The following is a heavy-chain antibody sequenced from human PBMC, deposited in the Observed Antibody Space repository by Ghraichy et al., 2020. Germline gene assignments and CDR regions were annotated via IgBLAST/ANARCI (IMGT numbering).Heavy chain of an antibody. Sequence: LSLTCAVSGFTFSNAWMNWVRQAPGKGLEWVGRIRSQIDGGTADYAAPVKGRFTISRDDSKNTLYLQMNSLKTEDTAVYYCTTDPPVFCSSARCYATYFDYWGQGTLVIVSS. CDR1: GFTFSNAW. V-gene: IGHV3-15*01. CDR3: TTDPPVFCSSARCYATYFDY. D-gene: IGHD2-2*01. CDR2: IRSQIDGGTA. J-gene: IGHJ4*02.